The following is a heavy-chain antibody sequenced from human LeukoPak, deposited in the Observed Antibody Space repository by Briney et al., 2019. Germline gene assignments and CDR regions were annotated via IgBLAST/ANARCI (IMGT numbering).Heavy chain of an antibody. J-gene: IGHJ5*02. CDR2: VSGADGTT. V-gene: IGHV3-23*01. Sequence: GGSLRLSCAASGFTFSAYGMSWVRQSPRKGLEWVSGVSGADGTTYYADSVKGRFTISRDNSKSTLYLQMNSLRAEDTAVYYCARGDHSSSWYKGIDPWGQGTLVTVSS. CDR3: ARGDHSSSWYKGIDP. CDR1: GFTFSAYG. D-gene: IGHD6-13*01.